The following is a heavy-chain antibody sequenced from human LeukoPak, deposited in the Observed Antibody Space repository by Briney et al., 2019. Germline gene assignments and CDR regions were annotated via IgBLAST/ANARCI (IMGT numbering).Heavy chain of an antibody. CDR3: ARDHPYGRAVAAFDI. J-gene: IGHJ3*02. CDR2: ISSSSSYI. CDR1: GMTFSSHW. V-gene: IGHV3-21*01. Sequence: GGSLRLSCAASGMTFSSHWMSWVRQAPGKGLEWVSSISSSSSYIYYADSVKGRFTISRDNAKNSLYLQMNSLRAEDTAVYYCARDHPYGRAVAAFDIWGQGTMVTVSS. D-gene: IGHD6-19*01.